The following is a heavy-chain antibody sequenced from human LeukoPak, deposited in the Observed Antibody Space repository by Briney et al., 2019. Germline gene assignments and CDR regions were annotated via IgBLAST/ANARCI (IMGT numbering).Heavy chain of an antibody. Sequence: PSETLSLTCTVSGGSVSSGSYYWRWIRQPPGKGREWIGYIYYSGSTNYNPSLKSRVTISVDTSKNQFSLKLSSVTAADTAVYYCARAGTYYDFWSGYYRYWYFDLWGRGTLVTVSS. D-gene: IGHD3-3*01. V-gene: IGHV4-61*01. CDR2: IYYSGST. CDR1: GGSVSSGSYY. CDR3: ARAGTYYDFWSGYYRYWYFDL. J-gene: IGHJ2*01.